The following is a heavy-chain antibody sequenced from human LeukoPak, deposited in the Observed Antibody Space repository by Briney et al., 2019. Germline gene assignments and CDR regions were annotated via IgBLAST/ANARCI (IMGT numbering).Heavy chain of an antibody. D-gene: IGHD1-26*01. V-gene: IGHV3-23*01. Sequence: GGSLRLSCAASGFTFSSYAMSWVRQAPGKGLEWVSAISGSGGSTYYADSVKGRFTISSDNSKNTLYLQMNSLRAEDTAVYYCASDLIVGATSKAFDIWGQGTMVTVSS. CDR1: GFTFSSYA. CDR3: ASDLIVGATSKAFDI. CDR2: ISGSGGST. J-gene: IGHJ3*02.